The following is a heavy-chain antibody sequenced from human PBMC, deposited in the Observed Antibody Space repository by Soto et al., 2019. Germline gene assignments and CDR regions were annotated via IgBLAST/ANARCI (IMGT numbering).Heavy chain of an antibody. V-gene: IGHV3-74*01. D-gene: IGHD2-21*02. CDR1: GFTFSSYW. CDR2: INSDGSST. CDR3: ESASCGGDCPRWYFDL. Sequence: EVQLVESGGGLVQPGGSLRLSCAASGFTFSSYWMDWVRQAPGKGLVWVSRINSDGSSTSYADFVKGRFTTSRDNAKNTLYLQMHSLRAEDTAVYSCESASCGGDCPRWYFDLWGRGTLVTVSS. J-gene: IGHJ2*01.